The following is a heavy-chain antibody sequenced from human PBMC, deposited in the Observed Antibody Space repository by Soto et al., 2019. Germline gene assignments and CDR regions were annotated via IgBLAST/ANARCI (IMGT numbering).Heavy chain of an antibody. CDR2: ISYDGSEK. CDR1: GFTFSSFA. Sequence: QVQLVESGGGVVQPGRSLTLSCAASGFTFSSFAMHSVRQAPGKGLEWVAVISYDGSEKSYADSVKGRFIISRDNSTNTLSLQMNSLMVADAAVYYCAKALGELAPESYDYWGQGTLITVSS. J-gene: IGHJ4*02. CDR3: AKALGELAPESYDY. D-gene: IGHD3-16*01. V-gene: IGHV3-30*18.